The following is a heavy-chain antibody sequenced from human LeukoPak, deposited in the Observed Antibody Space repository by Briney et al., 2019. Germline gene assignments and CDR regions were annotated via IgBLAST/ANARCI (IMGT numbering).Heavy chain of an antibody. D-gene: IGHD6-13*01. CDR3: AKGKGFGYSSSWFAFDY. CDR2: ISYDGSNK. J-gene: IGHJ4*02. CDR1: VFTFSSYG. V-gene: IGHV3-30*18. Sequence: GRSLRLSCAASVFTFSSYGMHWVRQAPGKGLEWVAVISYDGSNKYYADSVKGRFTISRDNSKNTLYLQMNSLRAEDTAVYYCAKGKGFGYSSSWFAFDYWGQGTLVTVSS.